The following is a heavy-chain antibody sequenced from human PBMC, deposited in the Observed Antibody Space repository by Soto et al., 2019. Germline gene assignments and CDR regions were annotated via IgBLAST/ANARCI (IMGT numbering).Heavy chain of an antibody. Sequence: EVQLVQSGGDLVQPGGSLRLSCVASGFTFSTYCMTCVRQAPGMGLEWVAGLKEDASEEVYVDSVKGRFSISRDNAKNSLSLQLNSLRAADTAVYYCATAISSPFSNFDSWGQGSLVTVSS. CDR2: LKEDASEE. D-gene: IGHD2-2*01. CDR1: GFTFSTYC. V-gene: IGHV3-7*01. J-gene: IGHJ4*02. CDR3: ATAISSPFSNFDS.